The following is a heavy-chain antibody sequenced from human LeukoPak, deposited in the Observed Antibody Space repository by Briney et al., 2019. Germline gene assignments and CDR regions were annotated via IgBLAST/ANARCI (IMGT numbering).Heavy chain of an antibody. D-gene: IGHD6-13*01. CDR1: GFTVSSNY. CDR2: IYSGGST. CDR3: AREGRQQLVRAIDY. J-gene: IGHJ4*02. V-gene: IGHV3-66*01. Sequence: GGSLRLSCAASGFTVSSNYMSWVRQAPGKGLEWVSVIYSGGSTYYADSVKGRFTISRDNSKNTLYLQMNSLRAEDTAVYYCAREGRQQLVRAIDYWGQGTLVTVSS.